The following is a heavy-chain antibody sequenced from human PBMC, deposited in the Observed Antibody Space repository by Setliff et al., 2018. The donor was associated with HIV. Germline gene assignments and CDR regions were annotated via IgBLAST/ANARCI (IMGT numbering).Heavy chain of an antibody. V-gene: IGHV3-49*04. CDR2: IRSKAYGGTT. Sequence: GGSLRLSCTTSGFTFGDYAMTWVRQTPGRGLEWVGFIRSKAYGGTTEYAASVKGRFTISRDDSKSIASLQMNSLKTEDTAVYYCTRDGVGATSTDYWGQGTLVTVSS. CDR1: GFTFGDYA. CDR3: TRDGVGATSTDY. D-gene: IGHD1-26*01. J-gene: IGHJ4*02.